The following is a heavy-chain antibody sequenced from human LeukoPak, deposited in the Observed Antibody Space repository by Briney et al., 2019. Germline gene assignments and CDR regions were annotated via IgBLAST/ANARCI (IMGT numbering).Heavy chain of an antibody. V-gene: IGHV3-53*01. CDR3: AIAQSWDELFDS. Sequence: PGGSLTLSCAASGIAVIGNYMSWVRQPPGKGLEWVSFISINTDTFYADSVRGRFTISRDSSKNTLFLQINSLRDEDSAVYYCAIAQSWDELFDSWGQGTLVTVSS. CDR2: ISINTDT. J-gene: IGHJ4*02. D-gene: IGHD1-26*01. CDR1: GIAVIGNY.